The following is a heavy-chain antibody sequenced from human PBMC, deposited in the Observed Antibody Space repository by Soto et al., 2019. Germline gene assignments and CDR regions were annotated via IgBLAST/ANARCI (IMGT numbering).Heavy chain of an antibody. CDR1: GYTFTSYA. CDR3: ARDSPPVDY. Sequence: QVQLVQSGAEVKKPGASVKVSCKASGYTFTSYAISWVRQAPGQGLEWMGWISAYNGNTNYAQNPQARVTITTHTSTSTAYMELRSLRSDDTDVYYCARDSPPVDYWGQGTLVTVSS. J-gene: IGHJ4*02. V-gene: IGHV1-18*01. CDR2: ISAYNGNT.